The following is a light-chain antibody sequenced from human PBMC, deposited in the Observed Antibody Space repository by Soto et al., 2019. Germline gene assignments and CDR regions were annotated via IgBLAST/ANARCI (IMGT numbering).Light chain of an antibody. J-gene: IGLJ2*01. CDR2: EVS. CDR1: SSDVGGYNY. CDR3: SSYTSSSTLAVV. Sequence: QPASVSGSPGQSITISCTGTSSDVGGYNYVSWYQQHPGKAPKLMIYEVSNRPSGVSNRFSGSKSGNTASLTISGLQAEDEADYYCSSYTSSSTLAVVFGGGTNLTVL. V-gene: IGLV2-14*01.